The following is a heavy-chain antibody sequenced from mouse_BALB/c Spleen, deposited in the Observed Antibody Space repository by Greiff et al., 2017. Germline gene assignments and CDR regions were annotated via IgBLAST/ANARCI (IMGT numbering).Heavy chain of an antibody. CDR2: INPSNGGT. Sequence: QVQLQQSGAELVKPGASVKLSCKASGYTFTSYYMYWVKQRPGQGLEWIGEINPSNGGTNFNEKFKSKATLTVDKSSSTAYMQLSSLTSEDSAVYYCTRGNWAMDYWGQGTSVTVSS. CDR1: GYTFTSYY. V-gene: IGHV1S81*02. D-gene: IGHD2-1*01. CDR3: TRGNWAMDY. J-gene: IGHJ4*01.